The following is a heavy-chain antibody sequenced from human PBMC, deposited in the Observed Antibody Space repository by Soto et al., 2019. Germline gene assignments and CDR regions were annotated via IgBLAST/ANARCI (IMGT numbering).Heavy chain of an antibody. Sequence: GGSLRLSCAASGFSFSSSWMHWVRQAPGKGLVWVSRINSDGTTTNYADSVKGRFTISRDNAKNTLYLQMNSLRDEDTAVYYCARAHIVVVPAAIAFDIWGQGTMVTVSS. J-gene: IGHJ3*02. CDR1: GFSFSSSW. V-gene: IGHV3-74*01. D-gene: IGHD2-2*01. CDR2: INSDGTTT. CDR3: ARAHIVVVPAAIAFDI.